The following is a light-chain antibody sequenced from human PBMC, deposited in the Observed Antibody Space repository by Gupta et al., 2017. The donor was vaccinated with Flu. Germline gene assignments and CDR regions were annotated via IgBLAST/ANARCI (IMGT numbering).Light chain of an antibody. CDR1: QSLSDNC. V-gene: IGKV3-20*01. CDR2: RAS. CDR3: RQGDSPPRT. J-gene: IGKJ1*01. Sequence: DIVLTQSPGTLSLSPGDGATLACRASQSLSDNCLAWYQQRPGQAPKLLIYRASSRATGVPDRFSGSGSGTXFTLTIXSRDPEDFAVYCWRQGDSPPRTFGXGTKVEIK.